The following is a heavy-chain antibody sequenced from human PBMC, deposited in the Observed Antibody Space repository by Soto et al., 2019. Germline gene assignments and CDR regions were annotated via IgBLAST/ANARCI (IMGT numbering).Heavy chain of an antibody. V-gene: IGHV4-39*06. D-gene: IGHD1-1*01. Sequence: SETLSLTCTVSGGSISSGCYYWGWIRQPPGKGLEWVGNMHYLGNTYYNPSLKSRLTISVDTSKNQFTLQLSSVTVADTAVFYCATSYGNARYTYWGQGTQVTVSS. CDR3: ATSYGNARYTY. J-gene: IGHJ4*02. CDR2: MHYLGNT. CDR1: GGSISSGCYY.